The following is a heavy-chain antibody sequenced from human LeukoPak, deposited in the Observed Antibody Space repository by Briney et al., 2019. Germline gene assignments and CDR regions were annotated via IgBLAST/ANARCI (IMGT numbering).Heavy chain of an antibody. J-gene: IGHJ3*02. CDR2: IYYSGST. V-gene: IGHV4-59*01. D-gene: IGHD5-18*01. CDR1: GGSISSYY. Sequence: SETLSLTCTVSGGSISSYYWSWLRQPPGKGLEWFGYIYYSGSTNYNPSLKSRVTISVDTSKNQFSLKLSSVTAADTAVYYCARFLSRVRYSYGAGAPFDIWGQGTMVTVSS. CDR3: ARFLSRVRYSYGAGAPFDI.